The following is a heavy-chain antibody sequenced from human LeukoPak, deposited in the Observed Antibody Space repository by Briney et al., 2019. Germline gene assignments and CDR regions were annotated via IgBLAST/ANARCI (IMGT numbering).Heavy chain of an antibody. J-gene: IGHJ4*02. V-gene: IGHV4-39*07. D-gene: IGHD1-20*01. CDR3: AGYNWNDFEGAVFDY. Sequence: SETLSLTCTVSGGSISSSSYYWGWIRQPPGKGLEWIGSIYYSGSTYYNPSLKSRVTISVDTSKNQFSLKLSSVTAADTAVYYCAGYNWNDFEGAVFDYWGQGTLVTVSS. CDR2: IYYSGST. CDR1: GGSISSSSYY.